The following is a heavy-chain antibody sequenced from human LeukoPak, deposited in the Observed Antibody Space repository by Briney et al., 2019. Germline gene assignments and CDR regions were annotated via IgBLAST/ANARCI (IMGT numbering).Heavy chain of an antibody. D-gene: IGHD3-10*01. V-gene: IGHV3-23*01. CDR3: AKDAGDYYYYYMDV. CDR2: ISGSGGST. J-gene: IGHJ6*03. CDR1: GFTFSSYA. Sequence: GGSLRLSCAASGFTFSSYAMSWVRQAPGKGLEWVSAISGSGGSTYYADSVKGRFTISRDNSKNTLYLQMNSLRAEDTAVYNCAKDAGDYYYYYMDVWGKGTTVTVSS.